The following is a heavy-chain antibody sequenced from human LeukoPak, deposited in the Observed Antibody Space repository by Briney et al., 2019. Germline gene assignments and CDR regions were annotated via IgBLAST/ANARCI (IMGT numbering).Heavy chain of an antibody. V-gene: IGHV3-49*03. CDR1: GFTFGDYA. Sequence: PGGSLRLSYTASGFTFGDYAMSWFRQAPGKGLEWVGFIRSKAYGGTTEYAASVKGRFTISRDDSKSIAYLQMNSLKTEDTAVYYCTRSRRVYCGGDCYSFDYWGQGTLVTVSS. J-gene: IGHJ4*02. CDR3: TRSRRVYCGGDCYSFDY. D-gene: IGHD2-21*02. CDR2: IRSKAYGGTT.